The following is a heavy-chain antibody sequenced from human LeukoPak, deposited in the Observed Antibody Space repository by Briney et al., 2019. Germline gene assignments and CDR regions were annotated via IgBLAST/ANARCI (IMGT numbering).Heavy chain of an antibody. V-gene: IGHV3-23*01. CDR2: ISGRGGNT. Sequence: GGSLRLSCAASRFTFSSYAMSWVRQAPGKGLEWVSGISGRGGNTYYADSVKGRFTISRDNAKNSLYLQMNSLRAEDTAVYYCAELGITMIGGVWGKGTTVTISS. CDR3: AELGITMIGGV. D-gene: IGHD3-10*02. J-gene: IGHJ6*04. CDR1: RFTFSSYA.